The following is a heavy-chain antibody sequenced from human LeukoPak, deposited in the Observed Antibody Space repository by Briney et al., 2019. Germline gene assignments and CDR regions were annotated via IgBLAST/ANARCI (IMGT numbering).Heavy chain of an antibody. J-gene: IGHJ4*02. V-gene: IGHV4-31*02. Sequence: LRLSCAASGFTFSSYSMNWLRQHPGKGPEWIAYIYYTAGAYYNPSLESRVSISLDASENQFSLKLSSVTAADTAVYYCARGRRELKYAPDYWGQGTLVTVSS. CDR2: IYYTAGA. CDR1: GFTFSSYS. D-gene: IGHD2-2*01. CDR3: ARGRRELKYAPDY.